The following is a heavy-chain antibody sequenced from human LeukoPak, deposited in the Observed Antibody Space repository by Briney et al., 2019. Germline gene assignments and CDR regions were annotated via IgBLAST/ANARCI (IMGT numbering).Heavy chain of an antibody. D-gene: IGHD2-21*02. V-gene: IGHV3-23*01. CDR3: ATTGRVTAIPACDY. J-gene: IGHJ4*02. Sequence: QPEGSLRLSCAASGFTFSSYAMSWVRQAPGKGLEWVSAISGSGGSTYYADSVKGRFTISRDNSKNTLYLQMNSLRAEDTAVYYCATTGRVTAIPACDYWAQGTLVTVSS. CDR1: GFTFSSYA. CDR2: ISGSGGST.